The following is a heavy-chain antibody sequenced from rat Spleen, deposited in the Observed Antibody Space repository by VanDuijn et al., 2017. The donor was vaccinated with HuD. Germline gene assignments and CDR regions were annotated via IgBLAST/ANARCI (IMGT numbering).Heavy chain of an antibody. D-gene: IGHD3-1*01. CDR3: ARQRTLYYFDY. V-gene: IGHV5-29*01. J-gene: IGHJ2*01. Sequence: EVQLVESGGGLVQPGRSLKLSCVASGFSFTNYGMAWVRQAPTKGLEWVATISNDGSSTYYRDSVKGRFIIFNNNAKNSLYLQMDSLRSEDTATYYCARQRTLYYFDYWGQGVMVPVSS. CDR1: GFSFTNYG. CDR2: ISNDGSST.